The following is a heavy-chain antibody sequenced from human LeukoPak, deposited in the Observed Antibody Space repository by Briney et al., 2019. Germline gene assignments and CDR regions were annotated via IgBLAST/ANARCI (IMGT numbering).Heavy chain of an antibody. J-gene: IGHJ4*02. D-gene: IGHD1-26*01. V-gene: IGHV3-7*01. CDR2: INQDGSEK. Sequence: GGSLRLSCAASGFTFSTYWMSWVRQAPGKGLELVATINQDGSEKYYVDSVKGRFTISRDNAKHSLYLQIGSLRAEDTAMFYCARDKQVGANLLDCWGQGTLVTVSS. CDR1: GFTFSTYW. CDR3: ARDKQVGANLLDC.